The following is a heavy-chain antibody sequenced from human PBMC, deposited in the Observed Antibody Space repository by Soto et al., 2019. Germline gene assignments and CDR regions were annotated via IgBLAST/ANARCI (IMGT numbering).Heavy chain of an antibody. D-gene: IGHD3-22*01. CDR2: IYYSGST. CDR3: ARSGQGTATYYYDSSGLYFDY. Sequence: QVQLQESGPGLVKPSETLSLTCTVSGGSISSYYWSWIRQPPGKGLEWIGYIYYSGSTNYNPSLKRRVTIAVDTSKNQFALKLSCVSAADTVVYYCARSGQGTATYYYDSSGLYFDYWGQGTLVTVSS. CDR1: GGSISSYY. V-gene: IGHV4-59*01. J-gene: IGHJ4*02.